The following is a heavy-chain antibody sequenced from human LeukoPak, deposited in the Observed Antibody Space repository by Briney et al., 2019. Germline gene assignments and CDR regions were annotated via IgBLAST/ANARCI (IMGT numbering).Heavy chain of an antibody. V-gene: IGHV4-39*01. J-gene: IGHJ5*02. CDR1: GGSISSSSYY. D-gene: IGHD3-22*01. Sequence: SENLSLTCTVSGGSISSSSYYWGWIRQPPGKGLEWIGSIYYSGSTYYNPSLKSRVTISVDTSKNQFSLKLSSVTAADTAVYYCARGLKSRWFDPWGQGTLVTVSS. CDR3: ARGLKSRWFDP. CDR2: IYYSGST.